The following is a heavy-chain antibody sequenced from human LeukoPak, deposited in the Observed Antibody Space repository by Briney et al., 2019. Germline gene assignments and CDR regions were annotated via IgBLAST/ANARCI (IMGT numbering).Heavy chain of an antibody. CDR2: ISSSGSFV. V-gene: IGHV3-21*01. CDR1: GFTFNTYS. J-gene: IGHJ6*02. CDR3: ARDSTYYYGMDV. Sequence: GGSLRLPCAASGFTFNTYSMNWVRQAPGKGLEWVSSISSSGSFVYYADSVTGRCTISRDNAKNSLYLQVSSLRAEDTAVYYCARDSTYYYGMDVWGQGTTVTVSS.